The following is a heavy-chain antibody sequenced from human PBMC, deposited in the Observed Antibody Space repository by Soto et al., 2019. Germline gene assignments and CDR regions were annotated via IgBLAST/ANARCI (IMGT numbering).Heavy chain of an antibody. CDR3: ARDLTMGALPPHFHY. D-gene: IGHD3-16*01. J-gene: IGHJ4*02. CDR2: IHHSGIT. V-gene: IGHV4-61*01. Sequence: SETLSLTRSVSGGSVNDGNNYWNWIRQSPAKGLEWIGYIHHSGITNYNPSLKSRVTISVDTSKNEFSLKLNSVTAADTAVYYCARDLTMGALPPHFHYWGLGTQVTVSS. CDR1: GGSVNDGNNY.